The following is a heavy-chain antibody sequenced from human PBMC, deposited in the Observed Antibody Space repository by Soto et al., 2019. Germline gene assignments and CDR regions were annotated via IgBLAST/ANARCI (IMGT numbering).Heavy chain of an antibody. J-gene: IGHJ4*02. D-gene: IGHD6-19*01. CDR3: ARAVGDPLYYLDH. CDR2: TDYSGNT. Sequence: QVQLQESGPGLVRPSVTLSLTCTVSSDSISSYYWIWIRQSPGKGLEWIGYTDYSGNTNYNPSLNSRVTISGDTSKNQSSLRLSSVTATYTAAYYCARAVGDPLYYLDHWGQGTLVTVSS. CDR1: SDSISSYY. V-gene: IGHV4-59*08.